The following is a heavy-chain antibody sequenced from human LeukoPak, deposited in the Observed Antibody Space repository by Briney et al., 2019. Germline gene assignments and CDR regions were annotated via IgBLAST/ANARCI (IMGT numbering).Heavy chain of an antibody. CDR2: IFSHGET. CDR1: GFTVGNNY. D-gene: IGHD2-8*01. CDR3: ARDPPAVSINTYA. J-gene: IGHJ4*02. Sequence: GGSLRLSCAASGFTVGNNYMSWVRQAPGEGLEWVSLIFSHGETSYADSVKGRFTISRDNSTNTLYLQMNGLRVEDTAVYYCARDPPAVSINTYAWGQGTLVTVSS. V-gene: IGHV3-66*01.